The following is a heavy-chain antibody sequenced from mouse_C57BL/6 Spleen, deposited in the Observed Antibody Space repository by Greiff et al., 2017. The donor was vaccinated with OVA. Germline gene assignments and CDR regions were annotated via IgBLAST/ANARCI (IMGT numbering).Heavy chain of an antibody. CDR3: TRENRFREFDY. V-gene: IGHV5-9-1*02. CDR1: GFTFSSYA. CDR2: ISSGGDYI. D-gene: IGHD3-2*02. Sequence: EVKLMESGEGLVKPGGSLKLSCAASGFTFSSYAMSWVRQTPEKRLEWVAYISSGGDYIYYADTVKGRFTISRDNARNTLYLQMSSLKSEDTAMYYCTRENRFREFDYWGQGTTLTVSS. J-gene: IGHJ2*01.